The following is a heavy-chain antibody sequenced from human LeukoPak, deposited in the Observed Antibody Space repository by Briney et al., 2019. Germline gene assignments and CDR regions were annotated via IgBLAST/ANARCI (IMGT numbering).Heavy chain of an antibody. CDR1: GFTFSDYY. V-gene: IGHV3-11*06. Sequence: PGGSVRLSCAASGFTFSDYYMSWIRQAPGKGLEWVSYISSSSSYTNYADSVKGRFTISRDNAKNSLYLQMNSLRAEDTAVYHCARAPLVLQYRWWFDPWGQGTLVIVSS. CDR2: ISSSSSYT. D-gene: IGHD5-24*01. CDR3: ARAPLVLQYRWWFDP. J-gene: IGHJ5*02.